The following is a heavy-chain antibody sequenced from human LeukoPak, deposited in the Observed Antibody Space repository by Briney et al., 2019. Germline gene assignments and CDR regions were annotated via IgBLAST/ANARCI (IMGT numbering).Heavy chain of an antibody. Sequence: PSQTLSLTCAVSGVSISSDKYYWSWIRQPAGKGLEWIGRIYTTGSTNYNPSLKSRVTISVDTSKNQFSLNLSSVTAADTAVYYCARGLGVVNFDFWGQGTLVTVSS. J-gene: IGHJ4*02. CDR2: IYTTGST. CDR3: ARGLGVVNFDF. D-gene: IGHD4-23*01. CDR1: GVSISSDKYY. V-gene: IGHV4-61*02.